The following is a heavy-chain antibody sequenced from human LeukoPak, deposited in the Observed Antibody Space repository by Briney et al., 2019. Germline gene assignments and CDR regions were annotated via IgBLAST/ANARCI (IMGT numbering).Heavy chain of an antibody. V-gene: IGHV3-48*01. CDR2: ISSGSSTI. Sequence: GGSLRLSCAASGFAFSGYSMNWXRQAPGKGLEWVSYISSGSSTIFYADSVKGRFTISRDNAKSSLFLQMNSLRAEDTAVYYCARSRTGNYFDYWGQGTLVTVSS. D-gene: IGHD2-8*02. CDR1: GFAFSGYS. CDR3: ARSRTGNYFDY. J-gene: IGHJ4*02.